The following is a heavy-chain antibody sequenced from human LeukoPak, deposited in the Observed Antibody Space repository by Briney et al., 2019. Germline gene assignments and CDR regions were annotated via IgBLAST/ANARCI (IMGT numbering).Heavy chain of an antibody. CDR1: GFTLNNFA. CDR3: ARGKGSWYYFDS. Sequence: PGGSLRLSCAASGFTLNNFAMTWVRQAPGKGLEWVSTIGAAGDSYYPGSVKGRFTISRENARNSLYLQLNSLRAGDTAVYYCARGKGSWYYFDSWGQGTLVTVSS. D-gene: IGHD6-13*01. V-gene: IGHV3-13*01. CDR2: IGAAGDS. J-gene: IGHJ4*02.